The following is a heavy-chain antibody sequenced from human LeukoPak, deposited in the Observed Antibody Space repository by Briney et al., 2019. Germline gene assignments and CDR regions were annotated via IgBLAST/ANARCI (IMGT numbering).Heavy chain of an antibody. J-gene: IGHJ4*02. CDR2: INPNSGGT. CDR1: GYTFTGYY. Sequence: ASVKVSCKASGYTFTGYYMHWVRQAPGQGLEWMGWINPNSGGTNYAQKFQGRVTMTRDTSISTAYMELSRLRSDDTAVYYCAKDLDIVVVPAKGGYWGQGTLVTVSS. D-gene: IGHD2-2*01. CDR3: AKDLDIVVVPAKGGY. V-gene: IGHV1-2*02.